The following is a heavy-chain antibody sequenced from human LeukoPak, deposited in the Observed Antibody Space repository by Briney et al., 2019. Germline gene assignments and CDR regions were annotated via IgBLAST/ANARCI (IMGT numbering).Heavy chain of an antibody. Sequence: GGSLRLSCAASGFTFSSYAMSWVRQAPGKGLEWVSGISGSGDNTYYADSVKGRFTISRDNAKNSLYLQMNSLRAEDTAVYYCAIIELWDYYDSSGYYDFDYWGQGTLVTVSS. J-gene: IGHJ4*02. CDR1: GFTFSSYA. CDR2: ISGSGDNT. CDR3: AIIELWDYYDSSGYYDFDY. D-gene: IGHD3-22*01. V-gene: IGHV3-23*01.